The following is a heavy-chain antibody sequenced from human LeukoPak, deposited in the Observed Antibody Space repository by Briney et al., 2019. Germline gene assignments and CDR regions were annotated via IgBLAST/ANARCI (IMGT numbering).Heavy chain of an antibody. J-gene: IGHJ4*01. CDR1: GFTFSSYS. V-gene: IGHV3-21*01. Sequence: GSLRLSCSASGFTFSSYSMNWVRQAPGKGLEWVSSISSSSSYIYYADSVKGGFTISRDNATNSLYLQMKSLIAEDTAVYYSAREAFAASGRPDYWGQGTLVTVSS. CDR3: AREAFAASGRPDY. D-gene: IGHD2-15*01. CDR2: ISSSSSYI.